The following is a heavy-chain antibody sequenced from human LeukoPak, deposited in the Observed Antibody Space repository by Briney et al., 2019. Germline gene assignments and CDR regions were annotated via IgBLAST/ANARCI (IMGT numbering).Heavy chain of an antibody. Sequence: GGSLRLSCATSGLTLVDYGLSWVRRAPGGGLEWLCAINYYGAITDYADSVKGRFTISRDNAKNSLYLRMDSLRAEDTALYYCASDRLGPSFSVSHFDLWGQGTLVTVSS. CDR3: ASDRLGPSFSVSHFDL. J-gene: IGHJ4*02. D-gene: IGHD3-3*02. CDR1: GLTLVDYG. CDR2: INYYGAIT. V-gene: IGHV3-20*04.